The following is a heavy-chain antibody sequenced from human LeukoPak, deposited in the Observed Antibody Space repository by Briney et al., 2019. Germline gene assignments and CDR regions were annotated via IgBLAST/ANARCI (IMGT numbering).Heavy chain of an antibody. J-gene: IGHJ5*02. CDR1: GFTFSSYT. CDR3: ARGYCSSTSCYGEEWFDP. D-gene: IGHD2-2*01. V-gene: IGHV3-21*01. CDR2: TSSTSTYI. Sequence: GGSLRLSCAASGFTFSSYTMSWVRQAPGKGLEWVSSTSSTSTYIYYADSVKGRFTISRDNAKISLSLQMNSLRDEDTAVYYCARGYCSSTSCYGEEWFDPWGQGTLVTVSS.